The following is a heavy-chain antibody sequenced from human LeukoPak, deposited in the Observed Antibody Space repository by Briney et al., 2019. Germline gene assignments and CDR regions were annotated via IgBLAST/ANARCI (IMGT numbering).Heavy chain of an antibody. Sequence: GGSLRLSCAASGFSFGSYGLSWVRQAPGKGLQWISYISGYSGPAYYADSVEGRFTISRDNAKNSVFLQMNSLRAEDTAVYYCARDLDTANYFFAYWGQGTPVIVSS. D-gene: IGHD5-18*01. CDR3: ARDLDTANYFFAY. CDR2: ISGYSGPA. CDR1: GFSFGSYG. V-gene: IGHV3-48*04. J-gene: IGHJ4*02.